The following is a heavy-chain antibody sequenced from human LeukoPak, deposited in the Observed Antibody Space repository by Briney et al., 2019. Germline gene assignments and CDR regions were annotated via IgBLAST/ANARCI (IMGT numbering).Heavy chain of an antibody. CDR1: GFTFSKFW. CDR2: IKRDGSEK. J-gene: IGHJ4*02. V-gene: IGHV3-7*01. Sequence: PGGSLRLSCAASGFTFSKFWMSWVRQAPGKGLEWVANIKRDGSEKNYVGSVKGRFTISRDNAKNSLYLQMNSLRAEDMAVYYCASEGEIGYGYLYWGQGTLVTGPS. CDR3: ASEGEIGYGYLY. D-gene: IGHD5-18*01.